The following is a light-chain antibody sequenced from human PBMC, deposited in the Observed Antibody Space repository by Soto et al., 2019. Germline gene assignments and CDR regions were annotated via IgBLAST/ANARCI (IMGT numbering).Light chain of an antibody. J-gene: IGLJ2*01. Sequence: ALTQPPSVSVAPGKTARITCGGNNIGSKSVHWYQQKPGQAPVLVIYYDSDRPSGIPERFSGSNSGNTATLTISRVEAGDEADYYCQVWDSSSDPVVFGGGTKLTVL. V-gene: IGLV3-21*04. CDR2: YDS. CDR3: QVWDSSSDPVV. CDR1: NIGSKS.